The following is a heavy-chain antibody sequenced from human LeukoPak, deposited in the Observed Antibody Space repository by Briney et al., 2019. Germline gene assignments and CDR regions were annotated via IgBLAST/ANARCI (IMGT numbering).Heavy chain of an antibody. CDR3: ANLGGSGTYRDY. CDR2: IDSTSTYI. J-gene: IGHJ4*02. V-gene: IGHV3-21*04. D-gene: IGHD3-10*01. CDR1: GFTFITYS. Sequence: TGGSLRLSCAASGFTFITYSMNWVRQAPGKGLEWVSSIDSTSTYIFYADSLKGRFTISRDNSKNTLYLQMNSLRAEDTAVYYCANLGGSGTYRDYWGQGTLVTVSS.